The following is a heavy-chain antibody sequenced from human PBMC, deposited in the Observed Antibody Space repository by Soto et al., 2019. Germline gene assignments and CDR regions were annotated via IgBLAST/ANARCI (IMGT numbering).Heavy chain of an antibody. Sequence: PSEILSLTCTVSGGSISSSSYYWGWIRQPPGKGLEWIGSIYYSGSTYYNPSLKSRVTISVDTSKNQFSLKLSSVTAADTAVYYCARDKITGLLDYWGQGTLVTVS. CDR3: ARDKITGLLDY. J-gene: IGHJ4*02. CDR2: IYYSGST. CDR1: GGSISSSSYY. D-gene: IGHD2-8*02. V-gene: IGHV4-39*02.